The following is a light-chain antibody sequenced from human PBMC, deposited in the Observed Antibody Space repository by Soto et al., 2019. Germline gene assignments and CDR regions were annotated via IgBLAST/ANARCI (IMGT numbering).Light chain of an antibody. CDR1: QSVSSY. Sequence: EIVLTQSPATLSSSPGERATLSCRASQSVSSYLAWYQQKPGQAPRLLIYDASNGAAGIPARFNGSGSGTDFTLTISSREPEDFAVYYCQWRSNWLSITFGQGTRLEIK. J-gene: IGKJ5*01. V-gene: IGKV3-11*01. CDR3: QWRSNWLSIT. CDR2: DAS.